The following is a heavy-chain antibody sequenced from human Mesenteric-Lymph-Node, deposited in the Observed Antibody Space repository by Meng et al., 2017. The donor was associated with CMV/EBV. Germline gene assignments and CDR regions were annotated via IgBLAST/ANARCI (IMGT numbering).Heavy chain of an antibody. CDR1: GGTFSSYA. CDR3: ARGDDSSGYYSFGIDY. V-gene: IGHV1-69*05. Sequence: SVKVSCKASGGTFSSYAINWVRQAPGQGLEWMGGIIPIFGTANYAQKFQGRVTITTDESTGTAYMELSSLRSEDTAVYYCARGDDSSGYYSFGIDYWGQGTLVTVSS. D-gene: IGHD3-22*01. J-gene: IGHJ4*02. CDR2: IIPIFGTA.